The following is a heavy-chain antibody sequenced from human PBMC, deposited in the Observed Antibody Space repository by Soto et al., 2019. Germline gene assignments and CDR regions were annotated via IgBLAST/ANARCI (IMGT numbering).Heavy chain of an antibody. CDR3: ASLISGSSYFYPAYYYDMDV. J-gene: IGHJ6*02. Sequence: GSVKDSCKASGCTFTRYDINWVRQARGRGREWMGWMNPNSGNTGYPQKYQGSVNMTRNTSISKAYKKLSSLRSEDTAVYYCASLISGSSYFYPAYYYDMDVWGQGTTVTVSS. D-gene: IGHD3-10*01. CDR2: MNPNSGNT. V-gene: IGHV1-8*01. CDR1: GCTFTRYD.